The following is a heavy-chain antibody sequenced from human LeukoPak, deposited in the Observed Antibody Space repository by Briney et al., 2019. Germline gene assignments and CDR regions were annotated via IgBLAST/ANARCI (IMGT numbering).Heavy chain of an antibody. CDR3: ATLLVGATTVGDY. CDR2: IKQDGSER. D-gene: IGHD1-26*01. Sequence: AGSLRFSCAASGFTVSSNYMSWVRQAPGKGLEWVANIKQDGSERDYVDSVKGRFTISRDNAKNSLYLQMNSLRAEDTAVYYCATLLVGATTVGDYWGQGTLVTVSS. CDR1: GFTVSSNY. V-gene: IGHV3-7*01. J-gene: IGHJ4*02.